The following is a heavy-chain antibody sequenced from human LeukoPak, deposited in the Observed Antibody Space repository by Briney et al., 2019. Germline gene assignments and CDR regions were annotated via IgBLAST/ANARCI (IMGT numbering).Heavy chain of an antibody. CDR2: ISAYNGNP. J-gene: IGHJ4*02. D-gene: IGHD6-19*01. CDR1: GYTFTSYG. V-gene: IGHV1-18*01. Sequence: ASVKGSCKASGYTFTSYGICWVRQTPGQGLEWMGGISAYNGNPNYAQKLQGRVTMTTHTPTSTAYMELRSLRSDDTAVYYCARVIGVAGVDYWGQGTLVTVSS. CDR3: ARVIGVAGVDY.